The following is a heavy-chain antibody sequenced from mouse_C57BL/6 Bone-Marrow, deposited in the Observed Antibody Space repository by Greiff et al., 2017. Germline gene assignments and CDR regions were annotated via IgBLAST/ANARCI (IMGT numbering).Heavy chain of an antibody. CDR3: ARHRAPYFDY. CDR2: ISSGGSYT. J-gene: IGHJ2*01. Sequence: EVMLVEPGGDLVKPGGSLKLSCAASGFTFSSYGMSWVRQTPDKRLEWVATISSGGSYTYYPDSVKGRFTISRDNAKNTLYLQMSSLKSEDTAMYYCARHRAPYFDYWGQGTTLTVSS. V-gene: IGHV5-6*02. D-gene: IGHD3-3*01. CDR1: GFTFSSYG.